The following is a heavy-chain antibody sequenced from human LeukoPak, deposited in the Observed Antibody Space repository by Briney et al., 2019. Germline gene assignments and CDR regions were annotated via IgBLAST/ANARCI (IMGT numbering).Heavy chain of an antibody. V-gene: IGHV1-69*16. CDR3: APYGGHLAEYLQH. Sequence: SVKVSCKASGGTYRYNINWVRQAPGQGLEWMGGIIPPLRTANYAQQFQGRVTITTDDSTNTAYMELTGLTSEDAAVYYCAPYGGHLAEYLQHWGQGTLVAVSS. CDR1: GGTYRYN. D-gene: IGHD4-23*01. CDR2: IIPPLRTA. J-gene: IGHJ1*01.